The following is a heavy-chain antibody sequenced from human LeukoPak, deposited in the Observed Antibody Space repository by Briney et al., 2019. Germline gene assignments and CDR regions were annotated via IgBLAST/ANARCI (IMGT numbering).Heavy chain of an antibody. CDR1: GYTFTRYW. CDR3: ARQLGITKDFLYFDL. D-gene: IGHD3-16*01. V-gene: IGHV5-51*01. CDR2: IYPGDSRT. Sequence: GESLKISCTGSGYTFTRYWIAWVRQQPGKGLEWMGIIYPGDSRTIYSPSFQGQVSMSVDKSINTAYLHWSSLKASDTAMYYCARQLGITKDFLYFDLWGRGTLVTVPS. J-gene: IGHJ2*01.